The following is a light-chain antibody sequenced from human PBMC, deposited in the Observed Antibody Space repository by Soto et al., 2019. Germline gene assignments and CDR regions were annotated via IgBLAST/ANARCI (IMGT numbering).Light chain of an antibody. V-gene: IGLV2-11*01. CDR2: GVS. CDR3: CSYAGSYTLV. CDR1: SSDVGGYDY. J-gene: IGLJ3*02. Sequence: QSALTQPRSVSGSPGQSVTISCTGTSSDVGGYDYVSWYQQHPGKAPKLMIYGVSERPSGVPDRFSGSKSGNTASLTISGLQAEDEDDYYCCSYAGSYTLVFGGGTKLTVL.